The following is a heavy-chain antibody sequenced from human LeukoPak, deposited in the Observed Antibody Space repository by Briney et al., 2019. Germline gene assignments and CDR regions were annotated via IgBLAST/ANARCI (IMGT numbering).Heavy chain of an antibody. V-gene: IGHV3-30*18. D-gene: IGHD3-10*01. Sequence: GRSLRLSCVASGFTFSSFGMHWVRQAPGKGLEWVAIISYDGSNEYYADSMKGRFTISRDNSKNTLYLQMNSLRAEDTAVYYCAKEEVYGSGSPLVDYWGRGTRVTVSS. J-gene: IGHJ4*02. CDR3: AKEEVYGSGSPLVDY. CDR1: GFTFSSFG. CDR2: ISYDGSNE.